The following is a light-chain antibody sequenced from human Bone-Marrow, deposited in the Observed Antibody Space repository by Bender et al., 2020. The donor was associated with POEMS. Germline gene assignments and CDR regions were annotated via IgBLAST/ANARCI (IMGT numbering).Light chain of an antibody. Sequence: SSALTQTPSVSVAPGQTARITCSGDALPNQYAYWYRQKSGQAPMMLIYKDSERPSGIPERFSASSSGTTVTLTISGVQAQDEADYYCQSADSSGTWVFGGGTKLTVL. CDR2: KDS. CDR3: QSADSSGTWV. CDR1: ALPNQY. V-gene: IGLV3-25*03. J-gene: IGLJ3*02.